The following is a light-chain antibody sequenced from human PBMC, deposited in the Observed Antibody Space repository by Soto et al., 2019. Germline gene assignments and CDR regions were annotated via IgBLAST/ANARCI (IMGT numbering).Light chain of an antibody. CDR1: QIIDDW. V-gene: IGKV1-5*03. CDR2: RAT. J-gene: IGKJ4*01. Sequence: DIHMSQYPDTLSASVGDRVTITCRASQIIDDWLAWYQQKAGKPPRLLIYRATNLETGVPSRFSGSRYGTEFTLTINNLQPDDSATYYCQEYNSYFGGGTKVEIK. CDR3: QEYNSY.